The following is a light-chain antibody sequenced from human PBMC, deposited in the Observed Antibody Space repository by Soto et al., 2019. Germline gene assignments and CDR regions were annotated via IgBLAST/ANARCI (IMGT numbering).Light chain of an antibody. CDR1: QDISNY. J-gene: IGKJ2*01. CDR2: DAS. Sequence: DIQMTQSPSSLSASVGDRVTITCPASQDISNYLNWYQQKPGKAPKLLIYDASNLETGVPSRFSGSGSGTDITFTISSLQPEDIATYYCQQYDNLPPYTFGQGTKLEIK. V-gene: IGKV1-33*01. CDR3: QQYDNLPPYT.